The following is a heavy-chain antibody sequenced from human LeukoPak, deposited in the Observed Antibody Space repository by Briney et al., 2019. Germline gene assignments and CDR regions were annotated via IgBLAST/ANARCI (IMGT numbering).Heavy chain of an antibody. CDR1: GFTFSSYA. J-gene: IGHJ4*02. D-gene: IGHD6-13*01. Sequence: GGSLRLSCAASGFTFSSYAMSWVRQAPGKGLEWVSAISGSGGSTYYADSVKGRFTISRDNFKNTLYLQMNSLRAEDTAVYYCAKAHSSSWYGDFDYWGQGTLVTVSS. CDR3: AKAHSSSWYGDFDY. CDR2: ISGSGGST. V-gene: IGHV3-23*01.